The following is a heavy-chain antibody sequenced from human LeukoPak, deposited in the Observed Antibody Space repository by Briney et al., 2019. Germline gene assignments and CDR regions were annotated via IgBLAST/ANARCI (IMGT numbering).Heavy chain of an antibody. CDR3: ARDTLDGSGGYYYSYMDV. J-gene: IGHJ6*03. CDR1: GFTFSSYW. V-gene: IGHV3-7*01. D-gene: IGHD3-10*01. CDR2: RKQDGSEK. Sequence: GGSLRLSCAASGFTFSSYWMSWVRQAPGKGLEWVANRKQDGSEKYYVYSVKGRFTISRDNAKNSLYLQMNSLRAEDTAVYYCARDTLDGSGGYYYSYMDVWGKGTTVTVSS.